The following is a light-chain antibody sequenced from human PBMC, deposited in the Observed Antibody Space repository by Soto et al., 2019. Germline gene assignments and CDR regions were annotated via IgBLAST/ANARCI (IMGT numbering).Light chain of an antibody. CDR3: QEYGSSPLA. CDR1: QSVSSSY. CDR2: GAS. Sequence: EIVLTQSPGTLSLSPGERATLSCRASQSVSSSYLAWYQQKPGQAPRLLIYGASIRATGIPDRLSCSGSGTDYTRTISSLEPEGFAVYYWQEYGSSPLAFGGGNEVEIK. V-gene: IGKV3-20*01. J-gene: IGKJ4*01.